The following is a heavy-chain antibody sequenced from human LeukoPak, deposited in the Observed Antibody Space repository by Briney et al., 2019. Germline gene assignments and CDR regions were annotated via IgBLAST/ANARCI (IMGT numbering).Heavy chain of an antibody. V-gene: IGHV4-39*07. CDR1: GGPLSSSSYY. Sequence: IPSETLSLTCTVSGGPLSSSSYYWGWIRQPPGKGLEWIGSIYYSGSTYYNPSLKSRVTISVDTSKNQFSLKLSSVTAADTAVYYCARLRGGYGGVFAFDIWGQGTMVTVSS. CDR3: ARLRGGYGGVFAFDI. CDR2: IYYSGST. J-gene: IGHJ3*02. D-gene: IGHD5-12*01.